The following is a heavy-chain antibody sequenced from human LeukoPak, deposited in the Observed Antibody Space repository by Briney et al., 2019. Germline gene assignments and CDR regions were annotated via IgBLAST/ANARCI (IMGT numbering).Heavy chain of an antibody. CDR1: GYTFTSYD. V-gene: IGHV1-8*01. Sequence: ASVKVSCKASGYTFTSYDINWVRQATGQGLEWMGWMNPNSGNTGYAQKFQGRVTMTRNTSISTAYMELSSLRAEDTAVYYCARGGQKYLYYYYGMDVWGQGTTVTVSS. J-gene: IGHJ6*02. CDR2: MNPNSGNT. CDR3: ARGGQKYLYYYYGMDV. D-gene: IGHD2-2*01.